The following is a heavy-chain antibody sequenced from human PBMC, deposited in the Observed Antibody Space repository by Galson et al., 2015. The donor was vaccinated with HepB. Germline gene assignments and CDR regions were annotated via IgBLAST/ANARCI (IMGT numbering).Heavy chain of an antibody. D-gene: IGHD5-18*01. CDR3: ARARRIQLWLPEFSPSGVDY. V-gene: IGHV3-21*01. Sequence: SLRLSCAASGFTFSSYSMNWVRQAPGKGLEWVSSISSSSSYIYYADSVKGRFTISRDNAKNSLYLQMNSLRAEDTAVYYCARARRIQLWLPEFSPSGVDYWGQGTLVTVSS. J-gene: IGHJ4*02. CDR2: ISSSSSYI. CDR1: GFTFSSYS.